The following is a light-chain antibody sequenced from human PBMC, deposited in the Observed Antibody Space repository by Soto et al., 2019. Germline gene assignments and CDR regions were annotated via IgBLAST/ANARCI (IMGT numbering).Light chain of an antibody. V-gene: IGLV2-11*01. Sequence: QSALTQPRSVSGSPGQSVTISCSGTDTDVGGYNFVSWYQQHPGKAPKLMVFDVSKRPSGVPGRFSGSKSGTTASLTISGLQAEDEADYDCCSFAGSRNFGFGTRTKLTVL. J-gene: IGLJ1*01. CDR2: DVS. CDR1: DTDVGGYNF. CDR3: CSFAGSRNFG.